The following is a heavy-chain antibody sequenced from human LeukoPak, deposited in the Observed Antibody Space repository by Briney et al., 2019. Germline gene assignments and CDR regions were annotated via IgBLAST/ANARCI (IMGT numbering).Heavy chain of an antibody. V-gene: IGHV3-23*01. CDR2: ISGSGGST. Sequence: PGGSLRLSCAASGFTFSIYAMSWVRQAPGKGLEWVSAISGSGGSTYYADSVKGRFTISRDNSKNTLYLQMNSLRAEDTAVYYCAKGRGYDSSGYFDYWGQGTLVTVSS. D-gene: IGHD3-22*01. J-gene: IGHJ4*02. CDR3: AKGRGYDSSGYFDY. CDR1: GFTFSIYA.